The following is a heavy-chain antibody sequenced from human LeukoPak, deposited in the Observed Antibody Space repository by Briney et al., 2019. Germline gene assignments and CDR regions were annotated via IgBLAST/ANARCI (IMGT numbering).Heavy chain of an antibody. D-gene: IGHD3-10*01. CDR2: IYPGDSDT. CDR3: ARGGIWFGELLPFDY. J-gene: IGHJ4*02. Sequence: GESLKISCKGSGYSFTNYWIGWVRQMPGKGLEWMGIIYPGDSDTTYSPSFQGQVTISADKSISTAYLQWSSLKASDTAMYYCARGGIWFGELLPFDYWGQGTLVTVSS. CDR1: GYSFTNYW. V-gene: IGHV5-51*01.